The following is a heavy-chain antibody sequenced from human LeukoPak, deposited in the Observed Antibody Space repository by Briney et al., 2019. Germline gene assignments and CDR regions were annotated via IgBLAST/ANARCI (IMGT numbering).Heavy chain of an antibody. CDR1: GFTFGDYA. D-gene: IGHD1-1*01. V-gene: IGHV3-49*03. Sequence: GGSLRLSCTVSGFTFGDYAMSWIRQAPGKGLEWVGFIRSKAYGETADYAASVKGRFTISRDDSKAIAYLQMNSLKTEDTAVYHCTRDRGAYNLYDYWGQGTLVTVSS. J-gene: IGHJ4*02. CDR3: TRDRGAYNLYDY. CDR2: IRSKAYGETA.